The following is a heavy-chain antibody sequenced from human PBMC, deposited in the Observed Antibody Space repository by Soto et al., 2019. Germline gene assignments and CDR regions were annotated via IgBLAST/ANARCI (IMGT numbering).Heavy chain of an antibody. CDR1: GFTFSSYA. CDR3: AKGSQAYYYYGRDV. D-gene: IGHD2-15*01. CDR2: ISGSGGST. J-gene: IGHJ6*02. Sequence: PGGSLRLSCAASGFTFSSYAMSWVRQAPGKGLEWVSAISGSGGSTYYADSVKGRFTISRDNSKNTLYLQMNSLRAEDTAVYYCAKGSQAYYYYGRDVWGQGTTVTVSS. V-gene: IGHV3-23*01.